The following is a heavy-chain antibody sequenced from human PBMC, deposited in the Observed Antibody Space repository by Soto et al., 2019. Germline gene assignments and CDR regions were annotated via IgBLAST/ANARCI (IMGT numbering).Heavy chain of an antibody. CDR3: ARIPYASYALDV. CDR1: GDSIKSSNW. Sequence: QVLLQESGPGLVKPSETLSLTCAVSGDSIKSSNWWSWVRQPPGKGLEWIGEIHHDGATNYNPSLKSRITISEDRSKNQFSLKLTSVTAADTAVYYCARIPYASYALDVWGQGTTVTVSS. J-gene: IGHJ6*02. CDR2: IHHDGAT. D-gene: IGHD3-16*01. V-gene: IGHV4-4*02.